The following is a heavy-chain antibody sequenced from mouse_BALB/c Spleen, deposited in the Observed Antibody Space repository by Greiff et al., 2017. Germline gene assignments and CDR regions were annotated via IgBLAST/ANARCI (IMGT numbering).Heavy chain of an antibody. CDR2: IYPGNVNT. V-gene: IGHV1S56*01. J-gene: IGHJ3*01. Sequence: VQLQQSGPELVKPGASVRISCKASGYTFTSYYIHWVKQRPGQGLEWIGWIYPGNVNTKYNEKFKGKATLTADKSSSTAYMQLSSLTSEDSAVYFCARSLFAYWGQGTLVTVSA. CDR3: ARSLFAY. CDR1: GYTFTSYY.